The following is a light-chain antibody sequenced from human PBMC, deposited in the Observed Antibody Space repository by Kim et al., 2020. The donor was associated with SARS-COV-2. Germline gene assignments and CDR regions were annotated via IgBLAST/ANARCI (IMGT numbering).Light chain of an antibody. J-gene: IGKJ1*01. CDR3: QKYNSAPRT. CDR2: AAS. Sequence: SVGDRVTITCRARQVISNYLALYQQKPGKVPKLLIYAASTLQSGVPSRFSCSKSGTDFTLTISSLQPEDVATYYCQKYNSAPRTFGQGTKVDIK. V-gene: IGKV1-27*01. CDR1: QVISNY.